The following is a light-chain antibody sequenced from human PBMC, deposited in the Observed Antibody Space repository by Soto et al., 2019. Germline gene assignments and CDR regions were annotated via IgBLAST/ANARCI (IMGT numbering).Light chain of an antibody. V-gene: IGLV1-40*01. Sequence: QSALTQPPSVSGAPGQRVTISCTGSSSNVEAAYDVHWYQHLPGTAPKLLIYGNDNRPSGVPDRFSGSKSGTSASLAISGLQAEDEADYYCQSYDSSLRGHVFGSGATVTVL. CDR1: SSNVEAAYD. CDR2: GND. CDR3: QSYDSSLRGHV. J-gene: IGLJ1*01.